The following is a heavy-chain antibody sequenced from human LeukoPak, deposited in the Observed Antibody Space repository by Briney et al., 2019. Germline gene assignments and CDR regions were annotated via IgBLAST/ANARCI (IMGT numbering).Heavy chain of an antibody. J-gene: IGHJ5*02. V-gene: IGHV1-18*01. Sequence: ASVNVSCKASGYTFTSYGISWVRQAPGQGLEWMEWISAYNGNTNYAQKLQGRVTMTTDTSTSTAYMELRSLRSDDTAVYYCARGGDFWSGDDGVGFDPWGQGTLVTVSS. CDR1: GYTFTSYG. CDR2: ISAYNGNT. D-gene: IGHD3-3*01. CDR3: ARGGDFWSGDDGVGFDP.